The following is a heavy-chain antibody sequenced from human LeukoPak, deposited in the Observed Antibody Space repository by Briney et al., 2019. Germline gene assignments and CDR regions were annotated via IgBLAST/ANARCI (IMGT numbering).Heavy chain of an antibody. CDR1: GFTFGSYS. CDR3: ARVSGEISSFDY. V-gene: IGHV3-66*02. CDR2: VYSGGST. Sequence: GGSLRLSCAASGFTFGSYSMNWVRQAPGKGLEWVSVVYSGGSTFYADSVKGRFTISRDNSKNTLYLQMNSLRAEDTAVYYCARVSGEISSFDYWGQGTLVTVSS. D-gene: IGHD2-21*01. J-gene: IGHJ4*02.